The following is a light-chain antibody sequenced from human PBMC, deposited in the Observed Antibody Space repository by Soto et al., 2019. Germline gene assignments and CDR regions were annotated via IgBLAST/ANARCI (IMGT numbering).Light chain of an antibody. CDR2: DAS. Sequence: DIQVTQSPPTLSASVGDRVTITCRASQTISTWMAWYQQKPGKAPKLLVYDASTLQSGVASRFSGSGSGTEFTLIISGLQPDDFATYYCQQSYSTLGTFGQGTKVDI. CDR3: QQSYSTLGT. J-gene: IGKJ1*01. CDR1: QTISTW. V-gene: IGKV1-5*01.